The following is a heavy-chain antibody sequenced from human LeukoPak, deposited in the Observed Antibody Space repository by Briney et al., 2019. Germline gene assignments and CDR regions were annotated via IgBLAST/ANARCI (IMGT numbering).Heavy chain of an antibody. J-gene: IGHJ4*02. CDR1: GYTLPELS. D-gene: IGHD3-22*01. CDR3: ATGADYYDSSGYYCPLEY. V-gene: IGHV1-24*01. CDR2: FDPEDGET. Sequence: ASVKLSCKVSGYTLPELSMHWVPQARGKGLEGMGGFDPEDGETIYAQKFQRRVTMTEDTSTDTAYMELSRLRSEDTAVYYCATGADYYDSSGYYCPLEYWGQGTLVTVS.